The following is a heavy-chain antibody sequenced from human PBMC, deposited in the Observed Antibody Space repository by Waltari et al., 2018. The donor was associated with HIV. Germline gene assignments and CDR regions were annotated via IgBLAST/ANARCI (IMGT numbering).Heavy chain of an antibody. CDR1: GFTFDDYA. CDR2: ISWNSGST. CDR3: AKAHAYSSSWYSWFDP. D-gene: IGHD6-13*01. V-gene: IGHV3-9*01. J-gene: IGHJ5*02. Sequence: EVQLVESGGGLVQPGRSLRLSCAASGFTFDDYAMHWVRQAPGKGLEWVSGISWNSGSTGYADSVKGRFTISRDNAKNSLYLQMNSLRAEDTALYYCAKAHAYSSSWYSWFDPWGQGTLVTVSS.